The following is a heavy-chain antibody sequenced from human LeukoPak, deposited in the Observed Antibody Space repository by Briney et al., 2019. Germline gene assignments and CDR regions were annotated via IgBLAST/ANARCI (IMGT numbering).Heavy chain of an antibody. J-gene: IGHJ5*02. CDR2: IKQDGRER. Sequence: GGSLRLSCTATGFIFSNYWMSWVRQAPGKGLEWVANIKQDGRERFYVDSLKGRFTISRDNAKNSLYLQMNSLRAEDTAMYYCATISQRSLDPWGQGTLVTVSS. D-gene: IGHD3-9*01. V-gene: IGHV3-7*05. CDR1: GFIFSNYW. CDR3: ATISQRSLDP.